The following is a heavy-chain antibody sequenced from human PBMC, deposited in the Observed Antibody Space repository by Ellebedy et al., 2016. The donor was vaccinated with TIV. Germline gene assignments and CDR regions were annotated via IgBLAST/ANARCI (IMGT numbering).Heavy chain of an antibody. J-gene: IGHJ6*02. CDR3: ARGLLFYDFWSGYYKGAGDYYYGMDV. Sequence: MPSETLSLTCTVSGGPISSYYWSWIRQLQGKGLEWIGYIYLRGSPNYTHSLKSRVTISVDTSKNQFSLKLSSATAAETAVYYCARGLLFYDFWSGYYKGAGDYYYGMDVWGQGTTVTVSS. D-gene: IGHD3-3*01. CDR2: IYLRGSP. V-gene: IGHV4-59*01. CDR1: GGPISSYY.